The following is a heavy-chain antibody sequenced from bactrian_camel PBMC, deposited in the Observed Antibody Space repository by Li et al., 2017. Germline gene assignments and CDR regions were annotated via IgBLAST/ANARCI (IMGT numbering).Heavy chain of an antibody. J-gene: IGHJ4*01. V-gene: IGHV3S54*01. Sequence: HVQLVESGGGSVQAGGSLRLSCAASGNIFNTHCVAWFRQAPGKERGGVAVIYTDGVTIYYDDSVKGRFTISRDNAKNTVYLQMNSLKPEDTAMYYCAADLAPVGWRPSSLSTCRYYYQGHGTQVTVS. CDR2: IYTDGVTI. D-gene: IGHD3*01. CDR1: GNIFNTHC.